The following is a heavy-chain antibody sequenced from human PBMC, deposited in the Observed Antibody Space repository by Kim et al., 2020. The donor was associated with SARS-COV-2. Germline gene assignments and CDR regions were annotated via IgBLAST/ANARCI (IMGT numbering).Heavy chain of an antibody. J-gene: IGHJ3*01. CDR1: GFTFSSYC. CDR3: AKETAYSGISDHRVLFD. D-gene: IGHD1-1*01. CDR2: IDGDGSST. Sequence: GGSLRLSCAASGFTFSSYCMHWVRQAPGKGLVWVSGIDGDGSSTGYADSVKGRFTISRDNAKSTLYLQMDSLRAEDTAVYYCAKETAYSGISDHRVLFD. V-gene: IGHV3-74*01.